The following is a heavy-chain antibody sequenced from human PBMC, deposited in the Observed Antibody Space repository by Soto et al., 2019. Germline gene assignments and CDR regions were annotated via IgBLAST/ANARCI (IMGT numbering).Heavy chain of an antibody. Sequence: ASVKVSCKASGYTFTSYDINWVRHATGQGLEWMGWMNPNSGNTGYAQKFQGRVTMTRNTSISTAYMELSSLRSEDTAVYYCARGGGYCSGGSCYYDYYYSMDVWGQGTTVTVSS. J-gene: IGHJ6*02. CDR2: MNPNSGNT. V-gene: IGHV1-8*01. CDR3: ARGGGYCSGGSCYYDYYYSMDV. D-gene: IGHD2-15*01. CDR1: GYTFTSYD.